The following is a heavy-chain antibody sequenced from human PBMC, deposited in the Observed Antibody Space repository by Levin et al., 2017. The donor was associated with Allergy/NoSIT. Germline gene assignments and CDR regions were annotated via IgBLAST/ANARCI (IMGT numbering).Heavy chain of an antibody. Sequence: GGSLRLSCAASGFTFSDYPIHWVRQPPGRGLEWVAVISYDGGNKYYADSVKGRFTISRDNSENTLFLQMNGLRADDTAVYYCARGGSYDFWSGYSTSYYLYYPMDVWGQGITVTVSS. V-gene: IGHV3-30*04. CDR2: ISYDGGNK. CDR3: ARGGSYDFWSGYSTSYYLYYPMDV. D-gene: IGHD3-3*01. J-gene: IGHJ6*02. CDR1: GFTFSDYP.